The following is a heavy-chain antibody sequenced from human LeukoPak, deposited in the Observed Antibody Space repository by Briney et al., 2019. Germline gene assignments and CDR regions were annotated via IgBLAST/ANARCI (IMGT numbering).Heavy chain of an antibody. V-gene: IGHV3-11*01. D-gene: IGHD6-19*01. CDR1: GLTINDNN. CDR2: IGGSDNIK. Sequence: GGPWGFSGAPPGLTINDNNISWIGKAPGKGLKGVSDIGGSDNIKSYGNSAKGRFAISRDIATNSLYLQMNTLRVEDTAVYYCAREAVAGAFDYWGQGTLVTVSS. CDR3: AREAVAGAFDY. J-gene: IGHJ4*02.